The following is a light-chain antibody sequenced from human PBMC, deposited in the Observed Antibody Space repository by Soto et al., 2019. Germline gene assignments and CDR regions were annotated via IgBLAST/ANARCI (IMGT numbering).Light chain of an antibody. J-gene: IGLJ1*01. CDR3: SSYTSTTTLYV. CDR2: EVS. Sequence: QSVLTQPASVSGSPGQSITISCTGTSRDGGNYNYVSWYQQDPGKAPKLIIYEVSTRPSGVSSRFSGSKSDNTASLTISGLQAEDEADYYCSSYTSTTTLYVFGTGTKVTVL. CDR1: SRDGGNYNY. V-gene: IGLV2-14*01.